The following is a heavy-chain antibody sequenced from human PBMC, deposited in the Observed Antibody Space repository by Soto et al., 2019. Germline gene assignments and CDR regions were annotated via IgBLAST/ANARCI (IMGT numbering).Heavy chain of an antibody. Sequence: SETLSLTCAVYGGSFSGYYWTWIRQPPGKGLECIGEITHSGSTNYNPSLKSRVTISVDTSKNQYSLNLNSVTAADAAVYYCARSSVRGWSYWGQGTLVTVSS. CDR2: ITHSGST. CDR3: ARSSVRGWSY. V-gene: IGHV4-34*01. CDR1: GGSFSGYY. D-gene: IGHD3-10*02. J-gene: IGHJ4*02.